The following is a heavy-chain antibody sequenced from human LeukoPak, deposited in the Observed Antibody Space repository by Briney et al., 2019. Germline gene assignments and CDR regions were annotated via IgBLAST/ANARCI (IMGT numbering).Heavy chain of an antibody. CDR2: INHSGST. CDR1: GGSFSGYY. V-gene: IGHV4-34*01. CDR3: ARGSRAVAGTRILNWFDP. D-gene: IGHD6-19*01. J-gene: IGHJ5*02. Sequence: SETLSLTCAVYGGSFSGYYWSWIRQPPGKGLEWIGEINHSGSTNYNPSLKSRVTISVDTSKNQFSLKLSSVTAADTAVYYCARGSRAVAGTRILNWFDPWRQGTLVTVSS.